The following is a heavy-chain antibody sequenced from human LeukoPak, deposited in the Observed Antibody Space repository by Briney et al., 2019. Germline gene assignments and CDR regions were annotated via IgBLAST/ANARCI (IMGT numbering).Heavy chain of an antibody. J-gene: IGHJ4*02. D-gene: IGHD3-22*01. Sequence: ASVKVSCKASGYTFTSYYMHWVRQAPGQGLEWRGIINPSGGSTSYAQKFQGRVTMTRDTSTSTVYMELSSLRSEDTAVYYCARGGDYYDSGGYYGGYYFDYWGQGTLVTVSS. V-gene: IGHV1-46*01. CDR2: INPSGGST. CDR3: ARGGDYYDSGGYYGGYYFDY. CDR1: GYTFTSYY.